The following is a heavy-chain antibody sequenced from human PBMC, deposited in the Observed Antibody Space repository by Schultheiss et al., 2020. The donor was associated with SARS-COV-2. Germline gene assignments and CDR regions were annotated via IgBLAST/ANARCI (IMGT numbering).Heavy chain of an antibody. CDR3: ARDNVAPSAAAGTRERWRGYYYYGMDV. V-gene: IGHV3-23*01. Sequence: GGSLRLSCAASGFTFSSYAMHWVRQAPGKGLEWVSAISGGGGGNTYYADSVKGRFTISRDNSKNTLYLQMNSMRDEDTAVYFCARDNVAPSAAAGTRERWRGYYYYGMDVWGQGSTVTGSS. J-gene: IGHJ6*02. D-gene: IGHD6-13*01. CDR2: ISGGGGGNT. CDR1: GFTFSSYA.